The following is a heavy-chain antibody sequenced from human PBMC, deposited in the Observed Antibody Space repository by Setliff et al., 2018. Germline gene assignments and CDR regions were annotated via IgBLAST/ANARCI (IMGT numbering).Heavy chain of an antibody. CDR1: GYTFSRYG. D-gene: IGHD6-19*01. J-gene: IGHJ4*02. V-gene: IGHV1-18*01. CDR3: VRSSAPQVVLAADFDF. CDR2: ISPYSGNT. Sequence: ASVKVSCKASGYTFSRYGISWVRQAPGQGLEWMGWISPYSGNTNYPQWLQDRVTMTTDTSATTVHMELRSLRSDDTAVYYCVRSSAPQVVLAADFDFWGQGTPVTVSS.